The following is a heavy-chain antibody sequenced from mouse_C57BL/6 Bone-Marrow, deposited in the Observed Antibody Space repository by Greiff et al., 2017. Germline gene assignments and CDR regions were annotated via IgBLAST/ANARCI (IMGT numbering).Heavy chain of an antibody. J-gene: IGHJ2*01. V-gene: IGHV5-6*01. CDR3: ARRCLDY. CDR2: ISSGSSYT. Sequence: EVQLVESGGDLVKPGASLKLSCAASGFTFSSYGMSWVRQTPDKRLEWVANISSGSSYTYYPDSVKGRFTISRDNAKNTLYLQMRSMKSEDTAMYYCARRCLDYWGQGTAPTVSA. CDR1: GFTFSSYG.